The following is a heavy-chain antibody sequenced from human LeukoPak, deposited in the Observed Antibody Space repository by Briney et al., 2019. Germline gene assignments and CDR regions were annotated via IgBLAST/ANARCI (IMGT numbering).Heavy chain of an antibody. CDR1: GYTFTSYY. Sequence: ASVKVSCKASGYTFTSYYMHWVRQAPGQGLEWMGWINTNTGNPTYAQGFTGRFVFSLDTSVSTAYLQISSLKAEDTAVYYCARGNSRGDEDYWGQGTLVTVSS. V-gene: IGHV7-4-1*02. D-gene: IGHD1-7*01. CDR2: INTNTGNP. CDR3: ARGNSRGDEDY. J-gene: IGHJ4*02.